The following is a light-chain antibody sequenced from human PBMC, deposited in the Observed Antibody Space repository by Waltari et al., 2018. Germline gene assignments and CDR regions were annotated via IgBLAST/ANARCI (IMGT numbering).Light chain of an antibody. CDR1: QLVNKY. CDR2: QDT. CDR3: QAWDTISAG. V-gene: IGLV3-1*01. Sequence: SYELTQPPSLSVSPGQTASITCSVAQLVNKYVSWYQQKPGQSPVLFIYQDTKRPSGIPERLSGSNSGNTATLTISGTQVMDEGDYYCQAWDTISAGLGGGTKLTVL. J-gene: IGLJ2*01.